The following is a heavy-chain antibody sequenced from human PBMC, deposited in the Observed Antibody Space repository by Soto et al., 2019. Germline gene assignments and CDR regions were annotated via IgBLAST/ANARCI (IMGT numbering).Heavy chain of an antibody. Sequence: ASVKVSCKASGYTFTSYAMHWVRQAPGQRFEWMGWINAGNGNTKYSQKFQGRVTITRDTSASTAYMELSSLRSEDTAVYYCARAREVSSGSYYTPIDYWGQGTLVTVSS. CDR3: ARAREVSSGSYYTPIDY. V-gene: IGHV1-3*01. D-gene: IGHD1-26*01. J-gene: IGHJ4*02. CDR1: GYTFTSYA. CDR2: INAGNGNT.